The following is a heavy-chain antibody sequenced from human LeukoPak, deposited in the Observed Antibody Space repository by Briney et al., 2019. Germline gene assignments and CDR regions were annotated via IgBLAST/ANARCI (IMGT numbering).Heavy chain of an antibody. J-gene: IGHJ3*02. CDR3: AKAPTTVTNDAFDI. CDR2: ISCSGGST. D-gene: IGHD4-17*01. CDR1: GFSCSGYA. V-gene: IGHV3-23*01. Sequence: GGTVSLSGAAGGFSCSGYAMRWVPQAPGMGRLGVSAISCSGGSTSYAVSVRGRFTISRDNTKNTLYLQMNSLRAEDTAVYYCAKAPTTVTNDAFDIWGQGTMVTVSS.